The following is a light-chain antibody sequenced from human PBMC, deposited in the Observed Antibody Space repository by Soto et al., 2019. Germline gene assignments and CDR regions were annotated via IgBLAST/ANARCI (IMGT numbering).Light chain of an antibody. Sequence: EIVLTQSPGTLSLSPGERATLSCRASQSVSSSHLAWYQQKPGQAPRLLIYGASRRATGIPDRFSGSGSGTDFTLTISRLEPEDFAVYYCQQYGDSPRTLGQWTKVEIK. CDR3: QQYGDSPRT. J-gene: IGKJ1*01. CDR2: GAS. V-gene: IGKV3-20*01. CDR1: QSVSSSH.